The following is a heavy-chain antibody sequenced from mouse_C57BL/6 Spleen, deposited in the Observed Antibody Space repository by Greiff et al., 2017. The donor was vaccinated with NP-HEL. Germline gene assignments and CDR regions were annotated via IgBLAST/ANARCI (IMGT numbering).Heavy chain of an antibody. V-gene: IGHV1-75*01. Sequence: QVQLKESGPELVKPGASVKISCKASGYTFTDYYINWVKQRPGQGLEWIGWIFPGSGSTYYNEKFKGKATLTVDKSSSTAYMLLSSLTSEDSAVYFCASGLGGSSPWFAYWGQGTLVTVSA. D-gene: IGHD1-1*01. J-gene: IGHJ3*01. CDR1: GYTFTDYY. CDR2: IFPGSGST. CDR3: ASGLGGSSPWFAY.